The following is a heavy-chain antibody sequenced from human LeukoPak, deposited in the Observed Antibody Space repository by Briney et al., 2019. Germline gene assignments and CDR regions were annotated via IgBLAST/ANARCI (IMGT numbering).Heavy chain of an antibody. Sequence: PGGSLTLSCAASGFTFSRYGMHWVRKPPATGLEWVAVIWYHGNEIHYVESVKGRFTISRDNFRITLCLQMNNVRAEDSAVYYCVRGSGGNGYGYWGDNWGGGTLVTVSS. CDR2: IWYHGNEI. CDR1: GFTFSRYG. V-gene: IGHV3-33*01. J-gene: IGHJ1*01. D-gene: IGHD5-12*01. CDR3: VRGSGGNGYGYWGDN.